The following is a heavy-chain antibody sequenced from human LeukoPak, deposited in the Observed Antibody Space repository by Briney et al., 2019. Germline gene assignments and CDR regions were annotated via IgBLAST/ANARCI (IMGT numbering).Heavy chain of an antibody. V-gene: IGHV1-2*02. CDR3: ARAYYNFWSGYYNDY. J-gene: IGHJ4*02. CDR1: GYTFTGYY. CDR2: INPNSGGT. Sequence: ASVKVSCKASGYTFTGYYMHWVRQAPGQGLEWMGWINPNSGGTNYAQKFQGRVTMTRDTSISTAYMELSRLRSDDTAVYYCARAYYNFWSGYYNDYWGQGTLVTVSS. D-gene: IGHD3-3*01.